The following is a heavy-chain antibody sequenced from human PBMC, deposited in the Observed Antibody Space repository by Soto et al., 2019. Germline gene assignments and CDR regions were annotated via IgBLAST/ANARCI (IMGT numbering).Heavy chain of an antibody. J-gene: IGHJ4*02. CDR2: IIPIFGTA. Sequence: QVQLVQSGAEVKKPGSSVKVSCKASGGTFSSYAISWVRQAPGQGLEWMGGIIPIFGTANYAQKFQGRVTITADESTSTAYMDLSSLRSEDTAVYYCAREPLYYYDSSGYFDYWGQGTLVTVSS. CDR3: AREPLYYYDSSGYFDY. V-gene: IGHV1-69*01. D-gene: IGHD3-22*01. CDR1: GGTFSSYA.